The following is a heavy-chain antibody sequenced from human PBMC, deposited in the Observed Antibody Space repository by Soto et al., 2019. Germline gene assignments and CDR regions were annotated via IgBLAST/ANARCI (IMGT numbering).Heavy chain of an antibody. CDR1: GYTSTIYY. J-gene: IGHJ6*02. V-gene: IGHV1-46*01. D-gene: IGHD4-17*01. Sequence: ASVKVSCKASGYTSTIYYMHWVLQAPGQGLEWMGIINPSGGSTSYAQKFQGRVTMTRDTSTSTVYMELSSLRSEDTAVYYCARVSGYGDYDPDYYYYGMDVWGQGTTVTVSS. CDR2: INPSGGST. CDR3: ARVSGYGDYDPDYYYYGMDV.